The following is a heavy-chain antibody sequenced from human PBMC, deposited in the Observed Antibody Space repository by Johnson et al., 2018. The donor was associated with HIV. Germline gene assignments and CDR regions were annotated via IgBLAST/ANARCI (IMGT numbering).Heavy chain of an antibody. D-gene: IGHD3-22*01. CDR2: ISYDGSNK. J-gene: IGHJ3*02. Sequence: QVQLVESGGGVVQPGRSLRLSCAASGFTFSSYAMHWVRQAPGKGLEWVAVISYDGSNKYYADSVTGRFTISRDNSKNTLYLQMNSLRAEDTAVYYCARSRAAYYYDSSGYYSAFDIWGQGTMVTVS. CDR3: ARSRAAYYYDSSGYYSAFDI. CDR1: GFTFSSYA. V-gene: IGHV3-30-3*01.